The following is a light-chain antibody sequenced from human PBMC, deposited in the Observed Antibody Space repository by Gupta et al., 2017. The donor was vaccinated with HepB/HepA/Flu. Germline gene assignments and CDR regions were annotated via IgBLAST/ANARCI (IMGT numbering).Light chain of an antibody. J-gene: IGKJ5*01. V-gene: IGKV3-15*01. Sequence: ELVMTQLPAPLSVSSGERATLPCRASQSISSNLAWFQQKPGQGPRLLIYGASTRDTGVPARFSGSGSGTEFTLTISSLQSEDFAVYHCQQYNNRPKTFGQGTRLEIK. CDR1: QSISSN. CDR2: GAS. CDR3: QQYNNRPKT.